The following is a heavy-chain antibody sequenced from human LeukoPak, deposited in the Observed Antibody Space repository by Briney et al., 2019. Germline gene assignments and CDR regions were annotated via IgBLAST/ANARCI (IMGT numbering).Heavy chain of an antibody. D-gene: IGHD6-13*01. V-gene: IGHV4-34*01. CDR2: INHSGST. CDR1: GGSFSGYY. Sequence: SETLSLTCAVYGGSFSGYYWSWIRQPPGKGLEWIGEINHSGSTNYNPSLKSRVAISVDTFKNQFSLKLSSVTAADTAVYYCARGEMAAAGQTNNWFDPWGQGTLVSVSS. CDR3: ARGEMAAAGQTNNWFDP. J-gene: IGHJ5*02.